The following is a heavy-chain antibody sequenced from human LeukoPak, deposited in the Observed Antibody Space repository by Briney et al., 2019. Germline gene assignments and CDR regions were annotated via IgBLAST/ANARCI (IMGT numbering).Heavy chain of an antibody. CDR1: GFTFSSYA. CDR3: ARAGGGFYDILTGPYYYGMDV. V-gene: IGHV3-30-3*01. Sequence: GRSLRLSCAASGFTFSSYAMHWVRQAPGKGLEWVAVISYDGSDKYYADSVKGRFTISRDNSKNSLYLQMNSLRAEDTAVYYCARAGGGFYDILTGPYYYGMDVWGKGTTVTVSS. CDR2: ISYDGSDK. D-gene: IGHD3-9*01. J-gene: IGHJ6*04.